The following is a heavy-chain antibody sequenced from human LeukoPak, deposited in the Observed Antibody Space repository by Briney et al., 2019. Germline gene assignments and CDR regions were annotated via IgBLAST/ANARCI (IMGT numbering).Heavy chain of an antibody. J-gene: IGHJ4*02. D-gene: IGHD4-17*01. CDR3: AHGPTYGDYPLFDY. V-gene: IGHV2-5*01. CDR1: GFSLSTSGVG. Sequence: SGPTLVKPTQTLTLTCTFSGFSLSTSGVGVGWIRQPPGKALEWLALIYWNDDKRYSPSLKSRLTITKDTSKNQVVLTMTNMDPVDTATYYCAHGPTYGDYPLFDYWGQGTLVTVSS. CDR2: IYWNDDK.